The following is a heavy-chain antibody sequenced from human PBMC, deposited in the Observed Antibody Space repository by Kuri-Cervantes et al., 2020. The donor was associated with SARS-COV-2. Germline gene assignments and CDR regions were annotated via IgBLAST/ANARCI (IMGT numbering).Heavy chain of an antibody. CDR3: AKLGFRGWFDP. V-gene: IGHV3-64*01. CDR2: ISSNGGST. D-gene: IGHD7-27*01. CDR1: GFTSSSYA. J-gene: IGHJ5*02. Sequence: GGSLRLSCAASGFTSSSYAMHWVRQAPGKGLEYVSAISSNGGSTYYANSVKGRFTISRDNAKNSLYLQMNSLRAEDTAVYYCAKLGFRGWFDPWGQGTLVTVSS.